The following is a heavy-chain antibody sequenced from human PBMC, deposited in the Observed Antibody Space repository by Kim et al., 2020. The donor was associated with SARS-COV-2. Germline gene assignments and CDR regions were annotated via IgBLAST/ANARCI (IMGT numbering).Heavy chain of an antibody. CDR1: GFTFSSYA. CDR2: ISGSGGST. J-gene: IGHJ4*02. Sequence: GGSLRLSCAASGFTFSSYAMSWVRQAPGKGLEWVSAISGSGGSTSYADSVKGRFTISRDNSKNTLYLQMNSLRAEDTAVYYCARDNTAKFDILTGYYSTIYFDYWGQGTLVTVSS. CDR3: ARDNTAKFDILTGYYSTIYFDY. D-gene: IGHD3-9*01. V-gene: IGHV3-23*01.